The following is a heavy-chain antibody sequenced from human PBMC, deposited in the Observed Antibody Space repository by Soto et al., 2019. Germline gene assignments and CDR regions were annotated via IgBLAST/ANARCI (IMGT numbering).Heavy chain of an antibody. CDR2: ISSSSSYI. Sequence: GGCPRLSCAASGFTFSSYSMNWVRQAPGKGLEWVSSISSSSSYIYYADSVKGRFTISRDNAKNSLYLQMNSLRAEDTAVYYCARGGGSYYYYGMDVWGQGTTVTVSS. D-gene: IGHD2-15*01. V-gene: IGHV3-21*01. J-gene: IGHJ6*02. CDR1: GFTFSSYS. CDR3: ARGGGSYYYYGMDV.